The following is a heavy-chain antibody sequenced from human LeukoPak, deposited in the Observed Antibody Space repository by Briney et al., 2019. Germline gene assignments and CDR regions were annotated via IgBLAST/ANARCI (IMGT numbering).Heavy chain of an antibody. CDR2: SYYSGST. CDR3: AALPGSPRRYFDL. V-gene: IGHV4-39*01. J-gene: IGHJ2*01. CDR1: GGSLSSSGYY. Sequence: SGTLSLTCTVSGGSLSSSGYYWGWIRQPPGKGLEWIGSSYYSGSTYYNPSLKSRVTISVDTSKNQFSLKLSSVTAADTAVYYCAALPGSPRRYFDLWGRGTLVTVSS. D-gene: IGHD7-27*01.